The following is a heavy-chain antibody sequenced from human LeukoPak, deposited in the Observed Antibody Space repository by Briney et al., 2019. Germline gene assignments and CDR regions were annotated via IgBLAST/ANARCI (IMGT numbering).Heavy chain of an antibody. CDR3: AKDIPYYDFWSGSRYFYY. D-gene: IGHD3-3*01. CDR2: ISGSGGST. CDR1: GFTFSSYA. J-gene: IGHJ4*02. V-gene: IGHV3-23*01. Sequence: GGSLRLSCAASGFTFSSYAMSWVRQAPGKGREWVSAISGSGGSTYYADSVKGRFTISRDNSKNTLYLQMNSLRAEDTAVYYCAKDIPYYDFWSGSRYFYYWGQGTLVTVSS.